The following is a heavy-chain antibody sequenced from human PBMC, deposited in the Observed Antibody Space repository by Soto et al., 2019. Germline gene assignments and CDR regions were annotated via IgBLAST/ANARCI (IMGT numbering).Heavy chain of an antibody. J-gene: IGHJ3*01. CDR2: LLHSGTT. D-gene: IGHD6-19*01. CDR1: GDSISSPKW. Sequence: QVQLQESGPGLVKPSGTLSLTCAVSGDSISSPKWWTWLRQPPGKGLEWIGDLLHSGTTNYHPSLMSRVTLSVDKPQNQLSLKLNSGTAADTAIYYWVYSTGWYRHDVWGQGPSVTVSS. CDR3: VYSTGWYRHDV. V-gene: IGHV4-4*02.